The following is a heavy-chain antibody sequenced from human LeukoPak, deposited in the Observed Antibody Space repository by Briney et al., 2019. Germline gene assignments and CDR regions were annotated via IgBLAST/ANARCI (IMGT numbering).Heavy chain of an antibody. D-gene: IGHD3-10*01. Sequence: PGGSLRLSCAASGFTFSSYGMSWVRQAPGKGLEWVSAISGSGGSTFYADSVKGRFTISRDNSKNTLCLQMNSLTAEDTAVYYCAKHLLYGSGSYYDWGQGTLVTVSS. V-gene: IGHV3-23*01. CDR1: GFTFSSYG. CDR3: AKHLLYGSGSYYD. CDR2: ISGSGGST. J-gene: IGHJ4*02.